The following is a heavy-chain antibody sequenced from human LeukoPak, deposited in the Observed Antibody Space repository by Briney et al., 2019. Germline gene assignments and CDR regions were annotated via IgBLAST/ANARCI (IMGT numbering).Heavy chain of an antibody. Sequence: KISCKASGGTFSSYAISWVRQAPGQGLEWMGGIIPIFGTANYAQKFQGRVTITADESTSTAYMELSSLRSEDTAVYYCARPNNIPYDFWTRIAPTRYYYGMDVWGQGTTVTVSS. J-gene: IGHJ6*02. CDR2: IIPIFGTA. CDR3: ARPNNIPYDFWTRIAPTRYYYGMDV. CDR1: GGTFSSYA. V-gene: IGHV1-69*01. D-gene: IGHD3-3*01.